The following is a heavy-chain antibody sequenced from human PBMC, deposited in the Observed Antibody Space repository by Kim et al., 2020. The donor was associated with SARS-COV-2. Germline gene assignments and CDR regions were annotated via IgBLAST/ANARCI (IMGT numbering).Heavy chain of an antibody. CDR2: LTPIDGAT. Sequence: ASVKVSCKASGYTFTNYKVHWVRQAPGQGLEWMGILTPIDGATTYAQKFQSRVTLTRDTSTSTVYMELSSLGSGDTAVYYCARDTTKWSFDYWGQGTLVTVSS. CDR3: ARDTTKWSFDY. D-gene: IGHD1-26*01. CDR1: GYTFTNYK. V-gene: IGHV1-46*01. J-gene: IGHJ4*02.